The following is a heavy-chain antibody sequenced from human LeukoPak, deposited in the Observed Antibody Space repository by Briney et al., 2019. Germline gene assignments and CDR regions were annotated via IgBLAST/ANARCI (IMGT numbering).Heavy chain of an antibody. Sequence: GASVKVSCKASGGTFSSYAISWVRQAPGQGLEWMGGIIPIFGTANYAQKFQGRVTITADESTSTAYMELSSLRSEDTAVYYCAREYSSGWRAYYFDYWGQGTLVTVSS. CDR2: IIPIFGTA. J-gene: IGHJ4*02. D-gene: IGHD6-19*01. CDR1: GGTFSSYA. CDR3: AREYSSGWRAYYFDY. V-gene: IGHV1-69*13.